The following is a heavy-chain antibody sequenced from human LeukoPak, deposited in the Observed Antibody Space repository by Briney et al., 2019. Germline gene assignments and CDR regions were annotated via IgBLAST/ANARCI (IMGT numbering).Heavy chain of an antibody. D-gene: IGHD1-26*01. Sequence: GGSLRLSCVVSGFSFSTYDMHWVRQVTGEGLEWVSAIGTGGDTYYSDSVKGRFTISRENDKNSLYLQMNSLRAGDTAVYYCAKEGPTHDNKWDNWYFDLWGRGTLVTVSS. J-gene: IGHJ2*01. V-gene: IGHV3-13*01. CDR1: GFSFSTYD. CDR3: AKEGPTHDNKWDNWYFDL. CDR2: IGTGGDT.